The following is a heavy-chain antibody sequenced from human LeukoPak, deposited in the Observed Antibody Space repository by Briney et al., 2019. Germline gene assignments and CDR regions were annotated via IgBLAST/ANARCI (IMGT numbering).Heavy chain of an antibody. V-gene: IGHV1-46*01. D-gene: IGHD4-17*01. CDR2: INPSGGST. CDR1: GYTFTCYY. J-gene: IGHJ5*02. CDR3: ARQNYGDHRWFDP. Sequence: ASVKVSCKASGYTFTCYYMHWVRQAPGQGLEWMGKINPSGGSTSYAQKFQGRVTMTRDTSTNTVYMELSSLRSDDTAVYYCARQNYGDHRWFDPWGQGTLVTVSS.